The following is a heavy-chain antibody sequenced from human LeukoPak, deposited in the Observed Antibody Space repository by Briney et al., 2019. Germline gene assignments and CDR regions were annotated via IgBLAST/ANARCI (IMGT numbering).Heavy chain of an antibody. Sequence: GGSLRLSCAASGFTVSSNHMSWVRQAPGKGLEWVSVIYSGGSTYYADSVKGRFTISRDNSKNTLYLQMNSLRAEDTAVYYCAREAEMATTPGDYWGQGTLVTVSS. D-gene: IGHD5-24*01. CDR3: AREAEMATTPGDY. CDR2: IYSGGST. J-gene: IGHJ4*02. V-gene: IGHV3-53*01. CDR1: GFTVSSNH.